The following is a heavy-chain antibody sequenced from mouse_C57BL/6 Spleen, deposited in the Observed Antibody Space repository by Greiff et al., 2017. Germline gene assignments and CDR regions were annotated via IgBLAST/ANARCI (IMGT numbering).Heavy chain of an antibody. CDR1: GYSITSGYY. V-gene: IGHV3-6*01. D-gene: IGHD3-2*02. CDR2: ISYDGSN. J-gene: IGHJ3*01. CDR3: ARDSSGYDY. Sequence: EVHLVESGPGLVKPSQSLSLTCSVTGYSITSGYYWNWIRQFPGNKLEWMGYISYDGSNNYNPSLKNRISITRDTSKNQFFLKLNSVTTEDTATYYCARDSSGYDYWGQGTLVTVSA.